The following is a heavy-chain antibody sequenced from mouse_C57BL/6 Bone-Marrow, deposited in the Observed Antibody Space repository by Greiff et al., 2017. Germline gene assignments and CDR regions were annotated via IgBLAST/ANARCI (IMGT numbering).Heavy chain of an antibody. CDR1: GYTFTDYE. J-gene: IGHJ2*01. Sequence: VHLVESGAELVRPGASVTLSCKASGYTFTDYEMHWVKQTPVHGLEWIGAIDPETGGTAYNQKFKGKAILTADKSSSTAYMELRSLTSEDSAVYYCTRGGGSSIDYWGQGTTLTVSS. CDR3: TRGGGSSIDY. D-gene: IGHD1-1*01. CDR2: IDPETGGT. V-gene: IGHV1-15*01.